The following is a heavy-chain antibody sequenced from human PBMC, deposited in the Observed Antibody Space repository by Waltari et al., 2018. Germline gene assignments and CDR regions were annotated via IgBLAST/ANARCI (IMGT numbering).Heavy chain of an antibody. D-gene: IGHD1-26*01. J-gene: IGHJ4*02. CDR3: AKGSGSYGRGYYFDY. Sequence: EVQLLESGGGLVQPGGSLRLSCAASGFTFSSYAMSWVRQAPGKGLEWVSAISGGGGSRYYADSGKGRFTISRDKSKNTLYLQMNSLRAEDTAVYYCAKGSGSYGRGYYFDYWGQGTLVTVSS. CDR1: GFTFSSYA. V-gene: IGHV3-23*01. CDR2: ISGGGGSR.